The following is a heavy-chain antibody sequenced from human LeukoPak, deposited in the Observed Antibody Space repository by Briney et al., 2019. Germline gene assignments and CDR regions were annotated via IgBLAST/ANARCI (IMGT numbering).Heavy chain of an antibody. Sequence: SETLSLTCTVSAGSISSGGYYWGWIRQHPGRGLEFIGYIYYSGSTYYNPSLQSQVTISVDTSKNQFSLNLSSVTAADTAVYYCARVFAPAMVKRTFDIWGQGTKVTVSS. CDR3: ARVFAPAMVKRTFDI. CDR2: IYYSGST. D-gene: IGHD5-18*01. V-gene: IGHV4-31*01. CDR1: AGSISSGGYY. J-gene: IGHJ3*02.